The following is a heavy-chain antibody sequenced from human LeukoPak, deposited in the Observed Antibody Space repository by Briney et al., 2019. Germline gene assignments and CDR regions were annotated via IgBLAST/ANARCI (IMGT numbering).Heavy chain of an antibody. CDR1: GYTFTGYY. V-gene: IGHV1-2*04. CDR2: INPNSGDT. Sequence: ASVKVSCKASGYTFTGYYLYWVRQAPGQGLEWMGRINPNSGDTEYTQKFQDWVTMTRDTSTRTAYMELSGLRSGDTAVYYCARDYQRQLYLYYFDYWGQGTLVTVSS. J-gene: IGHJ4*02. D-gene: IGHD2-2*01. CDR3: ARDYQRQLYLYYFDY.